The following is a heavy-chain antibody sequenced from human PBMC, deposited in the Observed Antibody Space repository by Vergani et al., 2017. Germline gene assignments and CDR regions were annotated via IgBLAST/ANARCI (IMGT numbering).Heavy chain of an antibody. J-gene: IGHJ4*02. Sequence: QVQLQQWGAGLLKPSETLSLTCAVYGGSFSGYYWSWIRQPPGKGLEWIGEINHSGSTNYNPSLKSRVTISVDTSKNQFSLKLSSVTAADTAVYYCARGAAANLITYLDYWGQGTLVTVSS. CDR2: INHSGST. V-gene: IGHV4-34*01. D-gene: IGHD2-15*01. CDR3: ARGAAANLITYLDY. CDR1: GGSFSGYY.